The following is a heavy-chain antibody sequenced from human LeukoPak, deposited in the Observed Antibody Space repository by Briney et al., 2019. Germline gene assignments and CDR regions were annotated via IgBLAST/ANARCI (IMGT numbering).Heavy chain of an antibody. V-gene: IGHV3-9*01. CDR3: AKDRGSGGYYNMNWFDP. CDR2: ISWNSGSI. D-gene: IGHD3-10*01. CDR1: GFTFDDYA. J-gene: IGHJ5*02. Sequence: GGSLRLSCAASGFTFDDYAMHWVRQAPGKGPEWVSGISWNSGSIGYADSVKGRFIISRDNAKNSLYLQMNSLRAEDTALYYCAKDRGSGGYYNMNWFDPWGQGTLVTVSS.